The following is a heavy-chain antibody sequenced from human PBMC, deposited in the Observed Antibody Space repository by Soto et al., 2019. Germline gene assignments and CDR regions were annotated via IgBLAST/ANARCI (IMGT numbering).Heavy chain of an antibody. Sequence: QVQLVQSGAEVKKPGSSVNVSCKASGGTFSSYAISWVRQAPGQGLEWMGGIIPIFGTANYAQKFQGSVTITADESTSTAYMELSSLRSEDTAVYYCAATNGSVSYSNGFDYWGQGTLVTVSS. V-gene: IGHV1-69*12. CDR1: GGTFSSYA. J-gene: IGHJ4*02. CDR3: AATNGSVSYSNGFDY. D-gene: IGHD3-10*01. CDR2: IIPIFGTA.